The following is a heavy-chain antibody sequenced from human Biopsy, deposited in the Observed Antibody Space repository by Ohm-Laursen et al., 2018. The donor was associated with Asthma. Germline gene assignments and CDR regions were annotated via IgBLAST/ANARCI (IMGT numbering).Heavy chain of an antibody. J-gene: IGHJ4*02. CDR2: ISYDGNHK. Sequence: SLRLSCSASGFMFRSFGMHWVRQAPGKGLEWVAVISYDGNHKFYEDSVKGRFTITRDNSKNTLYLQMNSLRTEDTAVYYCAKRRGYSGHDNDYWGQGTLVIVSS. CDR1: GFMFRSFG. CDR3: AKRRGYSGHDNDY. D-gene: IGHD5-12*01. V-gene: IGHV3-30*18.